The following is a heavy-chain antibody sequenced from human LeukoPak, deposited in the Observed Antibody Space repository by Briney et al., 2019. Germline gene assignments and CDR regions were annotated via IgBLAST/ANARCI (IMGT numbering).Heavy chain of an antibody. CDR2: ISVYNANT. CDR3: ARDRVPYGSGGYNWFDY. J-gene: IGHJ5*01. Sequence: ASVKVSCTASGYTFTSYGISWVRPAPGQGLEWMGWISVYNANTNSAQNLQDRVTMTTDTSTNTAYMELRSLRSDDTAVYYCARDRVPYGSGGYNWFDYWGQGTLVTVSS. CDR1: GYTFTSYG. V-gene: IGHV1-18*01. D-gene: IGHD3-10*01.